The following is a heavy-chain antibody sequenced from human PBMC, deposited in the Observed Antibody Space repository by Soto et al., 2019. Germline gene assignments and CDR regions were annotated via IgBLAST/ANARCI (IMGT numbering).Heavy chain of an antibody. Sequence: GGSLRLSCVASGFTFSDYAMSWVRQAPGKGLEWVSAISGSGGSTYYADSVKGRFTISRDNSKNTLYLQMNSLRAEDTAVYYCAKERIYCSGGSCYRADYYYGMDVWSQGTTVTVSS. D-gene: IGHD2-15*01. V-gene: IGHV3-23*01. CDR2: ISGSGGST. J-gene: IGHJ6*02. CDR1: GFTFSDYA. CDR3: AKERIYCSGGSCYRADYYYGMDV.